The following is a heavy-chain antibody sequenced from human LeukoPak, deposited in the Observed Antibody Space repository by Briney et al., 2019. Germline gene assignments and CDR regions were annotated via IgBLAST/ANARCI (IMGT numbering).Heavy chain of an antibody. CDR3: ARAKRETSTRPWTSGMDV. CDR2: LGSAGDK. D-gene: IGHD3/OR15-3a*01. V-gene: IGHV3-13*01. Sequence: GGSLRLSCAASGFTLSDYDIHWVRQAIGEGLDWVSGLGSAGDKYHAGSERGRFTISREDAENSVYLQMNGLRPGDTAIYYCARAKRETSTRPWTSGMDVWGQGTTVTVSS. J-gene: IGHJ6*02. CDR1: GFTLSDYD.